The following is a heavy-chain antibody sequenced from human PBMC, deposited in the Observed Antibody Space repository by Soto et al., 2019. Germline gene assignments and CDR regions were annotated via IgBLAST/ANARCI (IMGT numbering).Heavy chain of an antibody. CDR1: GGSFSGYY. CDR2: INHSGST. D-gene: IGHD3-3*01. CDR3: ARGSTIFGVILT. Sequence: PSETLSLTCAVYGGSFSGYYCSWIRQPPGKGLEWIGEINHSGSTYYNPSLKSRVTISVDTSKSQFSLRLSSVTAADTAVYYCARGSTIFGVILTWGQGTLVTVSS. J-gene: IGHJ4*02. V-gene: IGHV4-34*01.